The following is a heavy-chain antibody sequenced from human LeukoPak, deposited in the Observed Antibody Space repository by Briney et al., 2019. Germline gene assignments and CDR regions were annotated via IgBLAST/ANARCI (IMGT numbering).Heavy chain of an antibody. V-gene: IGHV3-7*03. CDR2: IKQDGSEK. D-gene: IGHD3-10*01. J-gene: IGHJ4*02. Sequence: GGSLRLSCAASGFTFSSDWMSWVRQAPGKGLERVANIKQDGSEKYYVDSVKGRFTISRDNAKNSLYLQMNSLRSEDTAVYYCASGSGSSSDYWGQGTLVTVSS. CDR1: GFTFSSDW. CDR3: ASGSGSSSDY.